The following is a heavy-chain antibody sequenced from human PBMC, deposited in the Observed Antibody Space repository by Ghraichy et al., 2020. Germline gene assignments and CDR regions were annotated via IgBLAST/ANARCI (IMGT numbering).Heavy chain of an antibody. CDR1: GFTFRNYP. Sequence: GGSLRLSCAGSGFTFRNYPMSWVRQAPGKGLEWVSVISGSGGTTYYADSVKGRFTISRDNSNNKLYLQLNSLRAEDTAVYYCAKDQPDRTRRNYWFFDLWGRGTLVSVSS. D-gene: IGHD1-7*01. V-gene: IGHV3-23*01. J-gene: IGHJ2*01. CDR3: AKDQPDRTRRNYWFFDL. CDR2: ISGSGGTT.